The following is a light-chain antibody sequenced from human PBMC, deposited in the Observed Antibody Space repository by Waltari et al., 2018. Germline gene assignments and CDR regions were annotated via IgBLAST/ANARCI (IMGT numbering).Light chain of an antibody. J-gene: IGKJ4*01. CDR1: HGISSY. V-gene: IGKV1-9*01. Sequence: DIQLTQSPSFLSASVGDRVTITCRASHGISSYLAWYQQKPGKAPKLLIYVASTLQSGVPSRFSGSGSGTELTLTISSLQPEDFATYYCQQLNNYPLTFGGGTRVEIK. CDR3: QQLNNYPLT. CDR2: VAS.